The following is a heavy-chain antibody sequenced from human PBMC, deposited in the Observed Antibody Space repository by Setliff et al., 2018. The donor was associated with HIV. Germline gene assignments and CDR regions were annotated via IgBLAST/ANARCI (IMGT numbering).Heavy chain of an antibody. CDR3: TRNGVPGYMDV. Sequence: GGSLRLSCAASGFPFTSFSINWVRQAPGKGLEWVSRIYDSGDIWYADSVRGRFTISRDNTKNSLYLQMNNLRAEDTAVYYCTRNGVPGYMDVWGKGTTVTVSS. V-gene: IGHV3-21*05. J-gene: IGHJ6*03. CDR1: GFPFTSFS. CDR2: IYDSGDI. D-gene: IGHD3-3*01.